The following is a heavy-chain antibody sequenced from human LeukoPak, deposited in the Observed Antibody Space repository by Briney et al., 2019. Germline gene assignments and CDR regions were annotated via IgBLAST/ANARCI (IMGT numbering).Heavy chain of an antibody. CDR1: GGTFSSYA. V-gene: IGHV1-69*13. Sequence: SVKVSCKASGGTFSSYAISWVRQASGQGLEWMGGIIPIFGTANYAQKFQGRVTITADESTSTAYMELSSLRSEDTAVYYCASSGIVGATMYYYYYGMDVWGQGTTVTVSS. CDR2: IIPIFGTA. J-gene: IGHJ6*02. CDR3: ASSGIVGATMYYYYYGMDV. D-gene: IGHD1-26*01.